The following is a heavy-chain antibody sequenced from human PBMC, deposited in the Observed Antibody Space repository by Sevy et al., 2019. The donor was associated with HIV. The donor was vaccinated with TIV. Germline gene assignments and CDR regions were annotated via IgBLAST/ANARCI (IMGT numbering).Heavy chain of an antibody. CDR1: GGSISSGDYY. CDR2: MYYSGST. CDR3: ARASTYYGSGSVYYFDY. J-gene: IGHJ4*02. Sequence: SETLSLTCTVSGGSISSGDYYWSWIRQPPGKALEWIGYMYYSGSTYYNPSLKSRVTISVDTSKKQFSLKLSSVTAADTAVYYCARASTYYGSGSVYYFDYWGQGTLVTVSS. V-gene: IGHV4-30-4*01. D-gene: IGHD3-10*01.